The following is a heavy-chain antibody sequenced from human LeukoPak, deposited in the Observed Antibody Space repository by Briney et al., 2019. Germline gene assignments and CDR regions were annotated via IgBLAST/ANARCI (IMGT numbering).Heavy chain of an antibody. CDR3: ARVGGSLLYYYYYGMDV. CDR2: IYYSGST. J-gene: IGHJ6*02. Sequence: SETVSLTCTVSGGSISSSSYYWGWIRQPPGKGLEWIGSIYYSGSTYYNPSLKSRVTISVDTSKNQFSLKLSSVTAADTAVYYCARVGGSLLYYYYYGMDVWGQGTTVTVSS. D-gene: IGHD1-26*01. V-gene: IGHV4-39*01. CDR1: GGSISSSSYY.